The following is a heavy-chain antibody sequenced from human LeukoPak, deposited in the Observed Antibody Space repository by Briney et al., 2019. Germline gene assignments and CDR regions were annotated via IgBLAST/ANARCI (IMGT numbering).Heavy chain of an antibody. CDR2: ITWDGTGT. Sequence: PGGSLRLSCAASGFTFDDYAMHWVRQAPGKGLEWVSLITWDGTGTYYADSVRGRFTISRDNSKNSLYLQMDSLRAEDTAFYYCAKDGNIAVDYYMDVWGKGTTVTVSS. J-gene: IGHJ6*03. CDR1: GFTFDDYA. V-gene: IGHV3-43D*03. D-gene: IGHD6-19*01. CDR3: AKDGNIAVDYYMDV.